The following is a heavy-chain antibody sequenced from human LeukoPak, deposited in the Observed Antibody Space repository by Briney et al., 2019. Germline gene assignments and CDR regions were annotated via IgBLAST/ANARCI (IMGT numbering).Heavy chain of an antibody. D-gene: IGHD5-18*01. CDR1: GGSISSGSYY. J-gene: IGHJ5*02. Sequence: SETLSLTCTVSGGSISSGSYYWSWIRQPAGKGLEWIGRIYTSGSTNYNPSLKSRVTISVDPSKNQFSLKLSSVTAADTAVYYCARDFGYSYGYNWFDPWGQGTLVTVSS. V-gene: IGHV4-61*02. CDR3: ARDFGYSYGYNWFDP. CDR2: IYTSGST.